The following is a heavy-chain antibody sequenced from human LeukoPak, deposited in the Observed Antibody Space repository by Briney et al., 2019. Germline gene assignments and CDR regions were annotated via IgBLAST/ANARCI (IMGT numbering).Heavy chain of an antibody. V-gene: IGHV3-23*01. J-gene: IGHJ5*02. CDR2: ISGSGGST. CDR1: GFTFSSYA. D-gene: IGHD6-6*01. Sequence: GGSLRLSCAASGFTFSSYAMSWVRQAPGKGLEWVSAISGSGGSTYYADSVKGRFTISRDNSKNTLYLQMNSLRAEDTAVYYCAKYRVSSFPAHNWFDPWGQGTLVTVSS. CDR3: AKYRVSSFPAHNWFDP.